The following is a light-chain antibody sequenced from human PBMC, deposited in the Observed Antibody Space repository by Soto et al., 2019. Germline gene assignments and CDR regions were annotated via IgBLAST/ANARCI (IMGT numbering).Light chain of an antibody. J-gene: IGKJ2*01. CDR1: QRITTY. V-gene: IGKV1-9*01. CDR2: AAS. CDR3: LRLNSYPYT. Sequence: DIQLTQSPSFLSASVGDRVTITCRASQRITTYLAWFQEKPGKAPKLLVYAASTLHSGVPSRFSGSGSGTEFTLTISGLQPEDCATYYGLRLNSYPYTFGQGTKLEIK.